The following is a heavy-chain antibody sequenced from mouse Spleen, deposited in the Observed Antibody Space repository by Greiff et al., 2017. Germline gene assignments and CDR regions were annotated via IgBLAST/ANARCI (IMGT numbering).Heavy chain of an antibody. CDR3: TRDPLYYYYGSSGFDY. J-gene: IGHJ2*01. CDR2: IYPGNSDT. D-gene: IGHD1-1*01. Sequence: EVQLQQSGTVLARPGASVKMSCKTSGYTFTSYWMHWVKQRPGQGLEWIGAIYPGNSDTSYNQKFKGKAKLTAVTSASTAYMELSSLTNEDSAVYYCTRDPLYYYYGSSGFDYWGQGTTLTVSS. CDR1: GYTFTSYW. V-gene: IGHV1-5*01.